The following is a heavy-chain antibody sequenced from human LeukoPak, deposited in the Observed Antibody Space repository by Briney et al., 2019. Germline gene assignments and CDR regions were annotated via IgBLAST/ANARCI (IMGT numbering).Heavy chain of an antibody. V-gene: IGHV3-23*01. J-gene: IGHJ4*02. Sequence: PGGSLRLSCAASGFTFSSYAMSWVRQAPGKGLEWVSAISGSGGSTYYADSVKGRFTISRDNSKNTLYLQMNSLRAEDTAVYYCAKDKVCSSTSCYLPIDYWGQGTLVTVSS. CDR1: GFTFSSYA. CDR3: AKDKVCSSTSCYLPIDY. D-gene: IGHD2-2*01. CDR2: ISGSGGST.